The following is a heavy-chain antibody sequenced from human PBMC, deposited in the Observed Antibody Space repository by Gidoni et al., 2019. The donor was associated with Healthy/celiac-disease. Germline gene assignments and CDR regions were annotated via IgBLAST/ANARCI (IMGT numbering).Heavy chain of an antibody. CDR1: GGSISSYY. CDR2: IYYSGST. D-gene: IGHD4-4*01. J-gene: IGHJ5*02. CDR3: ASTPRLQYHSNWFDP. V-gene: IGHV4-59*01. Sequence: QVQLQESGPGLVKPSETLSLTCTVSGGSISSYYWSWIRQPPGKGLEWIGYIYYSGSTNYNPSLKSRVTISVDTSKNQFSLKLSSVTAADTAVYYCASTPRLQYHSNWFDPWGQGTLVTVSS.